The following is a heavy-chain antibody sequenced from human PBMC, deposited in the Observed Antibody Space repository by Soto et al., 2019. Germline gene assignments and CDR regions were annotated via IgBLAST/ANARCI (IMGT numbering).Heavy chain of an antibody. J-gene: IGHJ3*02. CDR2: IYYSGST. CDR1: GGSISSYY. V-gene: IGHV4-59*01. D-gene: IGHD3-9*01. Sequence: SETLSLTCTVSGGSISSYYWSWIRQPPGKGLEWIGYIYYSGSTNYNPSLKSRVTISVDTSKNQYSLKLRSVTAADTAVYFCARYFDWPNAFDIWGQGTMVTVSS. CDR3: ARYFDWPNAFDI.